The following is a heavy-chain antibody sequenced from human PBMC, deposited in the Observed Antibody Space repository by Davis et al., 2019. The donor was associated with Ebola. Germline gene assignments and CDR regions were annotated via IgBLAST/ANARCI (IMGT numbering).Heavy chain of an antibody. CDR2: LGTSADT. D-gene: IGHD3-9*01. V-gene: IGHV3-23*01. J-gene: IGHJ3*02. CDR1: GFTFGDYA. CDR3: VKDTSDIWFDI. Sequence: GGSLRLSCRVSGFTFGDYAINWVRQAPGKGLEWVSTLGTSADTYYADSVKGRFTISRDNSKNTLNLQMNGLRVEDTAIYYCVKDTSDIWFDIWGQGTMVTVSS.